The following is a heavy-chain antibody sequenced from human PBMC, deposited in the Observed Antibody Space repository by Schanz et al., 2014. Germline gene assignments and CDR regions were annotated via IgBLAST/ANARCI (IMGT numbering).Heavy chain of an antibody. J-gene: IGHJ4*02. CDR2: IKSKTDGGTT. V-gene: IGHV3-15*01. D-gene: IGHD6-19*01. CDR3: TTYCDGGCAIDN. CDR1: GFTFRSYS. Sequence: VQLVASGGSLVQPGGSLRLSCAASGFTFRSYSMNWVRQAPGKGLEWVGRIKSKTDGGTTDYAAPVKGRFTISRDDSKNTLFLQMNSLKTEDTAVYYCTTYCDGGCAIDNWGQGALVTVSS.